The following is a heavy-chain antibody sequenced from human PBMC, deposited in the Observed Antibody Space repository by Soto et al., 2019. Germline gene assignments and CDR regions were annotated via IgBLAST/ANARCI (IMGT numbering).Heavy chain of an antibody. Sequence: PSETLSLTCTVSGGSISSGGYYWSWIRQHPGKGLEWIGYIYYSGSTYYNPSLKSRVTISVDTSKNQFSLKLSSVTAADTAVYYCARDLWDTAIGRMLNHEFDPWGQGTLVTVSS. J-gene: IGHJ5*02. D-gene: IGHD5-18*01. CDR1: GGSISSGGYY. V-gene: IGHV4-31*03. CDR2: IYYSGST. CDR3: ARDLWDTAIGRMLNHEFDP.